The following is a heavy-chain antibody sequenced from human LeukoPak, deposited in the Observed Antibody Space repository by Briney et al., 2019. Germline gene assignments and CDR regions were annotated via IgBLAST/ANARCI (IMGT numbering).Heavy chain of an antibody. CDR2: ISGSGGST. V-gene: IGHV3-23*01. CDR3: AKEYYYDSSGPETAFDI. D-gene: IGHD3-22*01. J-gene: IGHJ3*02. CDR1: GFTFSSYA. Sequence: GGSLRLSCAASGFTFSSYAMSWVRQAPGKGLEWVSAISGSGGSTYYADSVKGRFTISRDNSKNTLYLQMNSLRAEDTAVYYCAKEYYYDSSGPETAFDIWGQGTMVTVSS.